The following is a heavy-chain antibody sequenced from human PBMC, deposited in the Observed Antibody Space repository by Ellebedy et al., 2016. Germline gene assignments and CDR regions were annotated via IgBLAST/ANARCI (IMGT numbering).Heavy chain of an antibody. D-gene: IGHD3-16*01. V-gene: IGHV2-70*01. J-gene: IGHJ4*02. CDR1: GFSLSTSGMC. Sequence: SGPPLVKPTQTLTLTCTFSGFSLSTSGMCVSWIRQPPGKALEWLELIDWDDDKYYSTSLQTRLTISKATSKNQVVLTMTNMDPVDTSTYYCARMYDGALDDWGQGTLVTVSS. CDR2: IDWDDDK. CDR3: ARMYDGALDD.